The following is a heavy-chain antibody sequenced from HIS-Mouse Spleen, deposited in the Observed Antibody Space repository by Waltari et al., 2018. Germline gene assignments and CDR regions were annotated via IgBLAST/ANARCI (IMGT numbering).Heavy chain of an antibody. J-gene: IGHJ3*02. CDR2: GTSKTDGGKT. Sequence: EVQLVESGGGLVKPGGSLRLSCAAAGFTFVNAWMRWVRQAPGKGLEWVGRGTSKTDGGKTDYAEPGMSRFTSSRDDSKNTLYLQMHSLRTEDTAVYYCTTGGSSWAWAYDIWGPGTMVTVSS. CDR1: GFTFVNAW. V-gene: IGHV3-15*01. CDR3: TTGGSSWAWAYDI. D-gene: IGHD6-13*01.